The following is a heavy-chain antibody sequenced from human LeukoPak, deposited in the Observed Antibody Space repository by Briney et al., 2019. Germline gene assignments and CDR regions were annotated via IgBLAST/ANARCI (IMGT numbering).Heavy chain of an antibody. CDR1: GGSISSGSYY. J-gene: IGHJ4*02. Sequence: SETLSLTCTVSGGSISSGSYYWSWIRQPAGKGLEWIGHIYTSGSTNYNPSLKSRVTISVDTSKNQFSLKLSSVTAADTAVYYCASWTVTTWGARYFDYWGQGTLVTVSS. CDR2: IYTSGST. CDR3: ASWTVTTWGARYFDY. V-gene: IGHV4-61*09. D-gene: IGHD4-17*01.